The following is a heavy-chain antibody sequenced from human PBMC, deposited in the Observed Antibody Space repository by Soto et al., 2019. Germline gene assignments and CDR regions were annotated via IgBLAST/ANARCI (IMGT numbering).Heavy chain of an antibody. J-gene: IGHJ5*02. CDR3: ARDVVTAVAGSVNVFDP. CDR2: IWYDGTKR. D-gene: IGHD6-19*01. Sequence: PGGSLRLSCAASGFSLRTSGMHWLRRAPGKGLEWVGFIWYDGTKRFYANSVKGRSTISKDNSNNILYLQMSGLRAEDTAVYYCARDVVTAVAGSVNVFDPWGKGT. CDR1: GFSLRTSG. V-gene: IGHV3-33*01.